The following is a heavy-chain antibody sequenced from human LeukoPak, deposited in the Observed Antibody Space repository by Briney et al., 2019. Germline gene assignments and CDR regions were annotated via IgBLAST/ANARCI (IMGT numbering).Heavy chain of an antibody. Sequence: ASVTVSCKASGYTFSDYYMHWVRQAPGQGLEWVGWINPNSGGTNYAQKFQGRVTMTRDTSISTAYMELSRLRSDDTAVYYCARDLITMVRGLDVWGQGATVTVSS. V-gene: IGHV1-2*02. CDR3: ARDLITMVRGLDV. J-gene: IGHJ6*02. CDR1: GYTFSDYY. D-gene: IGHD3-10*01. CDR2: INPNSGGT.